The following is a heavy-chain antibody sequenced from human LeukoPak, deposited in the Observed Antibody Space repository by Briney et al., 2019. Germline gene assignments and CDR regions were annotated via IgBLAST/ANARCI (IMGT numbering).Heavy chain of an antibody. D-gene: IGHD6-13*01. J-gene: IGHJ4*02. CDR1: GYSFTSYW. CDR2: IYPGDSDT. CDR3: ARRYSSSWYTPRYYFDY. V-gene: IGHV5-51*01. Sequence: GESLKISCKGSGYSFTSYWIGWVRQMPGKGLEWMGIIYPGDSDTRYSPSFQGQVTISADKSIRTAYLQWRSLTASDTAMYYCARRYSSSWYTPRYYFDYWGQGTLVTVSS.